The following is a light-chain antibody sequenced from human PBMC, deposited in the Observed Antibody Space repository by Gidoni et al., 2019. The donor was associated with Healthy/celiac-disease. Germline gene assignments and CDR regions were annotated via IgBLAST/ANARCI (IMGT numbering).Light chain of an antibody. Sequence: DIQMTQSPSSLSASVGDRVTITCRASQSISSYLNWYQQKPGKAPKLLIYAASSLQSGVPSRFSGSGSWTDFTRTISSLQPEDFATYYCQQSYSTRWTFXQXTKVEIK. CDR2: AAS. CDR1: QSISSY. CDR3: QQSYSTRWT. V-gene: IGKV1-39*01. J-gene: IGKJ1*01.